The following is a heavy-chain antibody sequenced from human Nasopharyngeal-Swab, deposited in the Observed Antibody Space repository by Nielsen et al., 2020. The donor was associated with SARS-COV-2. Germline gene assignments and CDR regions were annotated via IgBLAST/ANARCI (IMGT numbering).Heavy chain of an antibody. J-gene: IGHJ4*02. CDR1: GYSFTSYW. CDR3: ARSTVTTVGY. CDR2: IDPSDSYT. V-gene: IGHV5-10-1*01. Sequence: GASLKISCKGSGYSFTSYWISWVRQMPGKGLEWMGRIDPSDSYTNYSPSFQGHVTISADKSIGTAYLQWSSLKASDTAMYYCARSTVTTVGYWGQGTLVTVSS. D-gene: IGHD4-11*01.